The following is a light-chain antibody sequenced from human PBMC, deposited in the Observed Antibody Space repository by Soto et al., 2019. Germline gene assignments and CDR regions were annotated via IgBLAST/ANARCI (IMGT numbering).Light chain of an antibody. V-gene: IGLV2-14*01. CDR2: DVS. J-gene: IGLJ2*01. CDR1: SSDVGGYNY. CDR3: SSYTSSSTLVV. Sequence: QSALTQPASVSGSPGQSITISCTGTSSDVGGYNYVSWYQQHPGKAPKIMIYDVSNRPSGVSNRFSGSKSGNTASLTISWLQAEDEADYYCSSYTSSSTLVVFGGGTKLTVL.